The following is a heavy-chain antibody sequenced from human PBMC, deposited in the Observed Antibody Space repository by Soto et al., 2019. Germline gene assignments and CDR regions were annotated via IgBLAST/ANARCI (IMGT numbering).Heavy chain of an antibody. J-gene: IGHJ6*02. CDR3: ARASVEPSSGPYYYGMDV. CDR2: INPNSGGT. D-gene: IGHD6-19*01. CDR1: GYTFTGYY. Sequence: QVQLVQSGAEVKKPGASVKVSCKASGYTFTGYYMHWVRQAPGQGLKWMGWINPNSGGTNYAQKFQGRVTMTRDTSISTAYMELSRLRSDDTAVYYCARASVEPSSGPYYYGMDVWGQGTTVTVSS. V-gene: IGHV1-2*02.